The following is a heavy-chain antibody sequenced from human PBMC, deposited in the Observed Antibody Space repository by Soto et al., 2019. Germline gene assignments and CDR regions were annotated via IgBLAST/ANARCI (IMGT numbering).Heavy chain of an antibody. CDR2: INPHGGST. CDR1: GDTFTSYY. Sequence: ASVKVSCKAPGDTFTSYYLNWVRQAPGQGLEWMGVINPHGGSTKYAQKFQGRVTTTRDTSRSTVYMELRSLRSDDTAIDYCARSSGGNFGIIIEGSNWFDPWGQGTLVTVSS. CDR3: ARSSGGNFGIIIEGSNWFDP. V-gene: IGHV1-46*01. D-gene: IGHD3-3*01. J-gene: IGHJ5*02.